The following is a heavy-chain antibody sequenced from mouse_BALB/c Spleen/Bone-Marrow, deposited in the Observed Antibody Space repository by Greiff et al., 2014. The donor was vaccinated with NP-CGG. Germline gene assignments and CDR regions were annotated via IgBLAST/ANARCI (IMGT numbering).Heavy chain of an antibody. V-gene: IGHV1S56*01. CDR2: IYPGDSST. Sequence: VKLQESGPELVKPGASVKMSCKASGYTFTSYYIHWVKQRPGQGLEWIGWIYPGDSSTKYNEKFKGKTTLTADKSSSTAYMLLSSLTSEDSAIYFCAICYGYDEFAYWGQGTLVTVSA. CDR3: AICYGYDEFAY. D-gene: IGHD2-2*01. J-gene: IGHJ3*01. CDR1: GYTFTSYY.